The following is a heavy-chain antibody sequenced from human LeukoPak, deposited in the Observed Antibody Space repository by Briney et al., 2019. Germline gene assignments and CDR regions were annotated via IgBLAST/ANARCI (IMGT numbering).Heavy chain of an antibody. V-gene: IGHV1-18*01. CDR3: ARDQDGDQSYYYGMDV. D-gene: IGHD4-17*01. CDR2: ISAYNGNT. J-gene: IGHJ6*02. CDR1: GYTFTSYG. Sequence: ASVKVSCKASGYTFTSYGISWVRQAPGQGLEWMGWISAYNGNTNYAQKLQGRVTMTTDTSTSTAYMELRSLRSADTAVYYCARDQDGDQSYYYGMDVWGQGTTVTVSS.